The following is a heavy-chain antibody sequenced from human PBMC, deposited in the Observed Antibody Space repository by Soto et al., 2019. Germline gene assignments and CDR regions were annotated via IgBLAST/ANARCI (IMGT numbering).Heavy chain of an antibody. Sequence: EVQLVESGGGLVQPGGSLRLSCAASGFSFSTYWMHWVRQAPGKGLVWVSRINYDGSTTNYADAVKGRFNISRDNAKNTLYLQMNSLTAEDTAVYYCARVARGAWGVFDPWGQGTLVTVSS. J-gene: IGHJ5*02. CDR2: INYDGSTT. D-gene: IGHD3-16*01. CDR1: GFSFSTYW. CDR3: ARVARGAWGVFDP. V-gene: IGHV3-74*01.